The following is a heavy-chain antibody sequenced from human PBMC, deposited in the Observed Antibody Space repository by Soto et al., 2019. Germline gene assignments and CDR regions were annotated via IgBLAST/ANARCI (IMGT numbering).Heavy chain of an antibody. Sequence: SVKVSCKASGGTFSSYTIRWVRQAPGQGLEWMGRIIPILGIANYAQKFQGRVAITADKSTSTAYMELSSLRSEDTAVYYCARLAMATRRGYYGMDVWGQGTTVTVSS. CDR2: IIPILGIA. CDR1: GGTFSSYT. D-gene: IGHD5-12*01. CDR3: ARLAMATRRGYYGMDV. V-gene: IGHV1-69*02. J-gene: IGHJ6*02.